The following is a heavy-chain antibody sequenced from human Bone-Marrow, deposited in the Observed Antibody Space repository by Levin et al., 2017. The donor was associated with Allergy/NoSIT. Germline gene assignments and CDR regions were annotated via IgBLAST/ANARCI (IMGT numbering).Heavy chain of an antibody. V-gene: IGHV4-34*01. CDR3: ARGHSSRPKGWFDP. J-gene: IGHJ5*02. Sequence: SETLSLTCAVYGGSFSGYYWSWIRQPPGKGLEWIGEINHSGSTNYNPSLKSRVTISVDTSKNQFSLKLSSVTAADTAVYYCARGHSSRPKGWFDPWGQGTLVTVSS. CDR2: INHSGST. CDR1: GGSFSGYY. D-gene: IGHD6-13*01.